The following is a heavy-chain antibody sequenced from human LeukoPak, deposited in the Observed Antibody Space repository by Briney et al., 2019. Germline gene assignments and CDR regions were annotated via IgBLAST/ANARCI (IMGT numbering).Heavy chain of an antibody. J-gene: IGHJ4*02. D-gene: IGHD6-19*01. V-gene: IGHV3-74*01. CDR2: MNSDGSST. Sequence: PGGSLRLSCAASGFTFSTYWMHWVRQAPGKGLVWVSRMNSDGSSTTYADSVMGRFTISRDNAKNSLYLQMNSLRAEDTAVYYCAGGSGWVFDSWGQGTLVTVSS. CDR1: GFTFSTYW. CDR3: AGGSGWVFDS.